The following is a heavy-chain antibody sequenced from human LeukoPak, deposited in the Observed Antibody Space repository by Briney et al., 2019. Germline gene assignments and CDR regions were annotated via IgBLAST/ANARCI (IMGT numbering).Heavy chain of an antibody. Sequence: PSETLSLTCTVSGGSISSSSSYWGWIRQPPGKGLEWIGSIYYSGTTYYNPSLKSRVTISVDTSKNQFSLKLSSVTAADTAVYYCARAIRYFEDYWGQGTLVTVSS. V-gene: IGHV4-39*07. CDR2: IYYSGTT. CDR1: GGSISSSSSY. D-gene: IGHD3-9*01. CDR3: ARAIRYFEDY. J-gene: IGHJ4*02.